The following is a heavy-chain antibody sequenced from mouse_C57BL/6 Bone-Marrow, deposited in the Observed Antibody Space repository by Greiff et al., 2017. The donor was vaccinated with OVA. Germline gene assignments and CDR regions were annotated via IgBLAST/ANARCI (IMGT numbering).Heavy chain of an antibody. CDR3: AKWDDCCGSSYWFAY. V-gene: IGHV1-7*01. Sequence: VQLQESGAELAKPGASVTLSCTASGYTFTSYWMHWVKQRPGQGLEWIGYINPSGGNTKYNQTLKDKATLTVDKSSSTSYMQLSILTYEDSAVYYCAKWDDCCGSSYWFAYWGQGTLLTVSA. CDR1: GYTFTSYW. J-gene: IGHJ3*01. CDR2: INPSGGNT. D-gene: IGHD1-1*01.